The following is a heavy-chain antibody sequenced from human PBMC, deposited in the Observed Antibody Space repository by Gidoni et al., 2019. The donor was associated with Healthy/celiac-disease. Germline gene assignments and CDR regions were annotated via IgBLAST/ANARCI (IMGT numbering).Heavy chain of an antibody. J-gene: IGHJ5*02. V-gene: IGHV4-39*07. D-gene: IGHD3-3*01. Sequence: QLQLQESGPGLVKPSESLSLTFTVSAGSISSSSCYWGWIRQPPGKGLEWIGSIYYSGTTYYNPSLKSRVTISVDTSKNQFSLKLRSVTAADTAVYYCAREWGENYDFWSGSTRWFDPWGQGTLVTVSS. CDR1: AGSISSSSCY. CDR3: AREWGENYDFWSGSTRWFDP. CDR2: IYYSGTT.